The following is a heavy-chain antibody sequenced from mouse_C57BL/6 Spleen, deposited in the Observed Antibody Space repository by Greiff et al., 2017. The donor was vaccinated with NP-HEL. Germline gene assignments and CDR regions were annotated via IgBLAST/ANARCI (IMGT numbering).Heavy chain of an antibody. J-gene: IGHJ2*01. Sequence: EVKLMESGPELVKPGASVKISCKASGYSFTGYYMNWVKQSPEKSLEWIGEINPSTGGTTYNQKFKAKATLTVDKSSSTAYMQLKSLTSEDSAVYYCACITTNFDYWGQGTTLTVSS. CDR1: GYSFTGYY. V-gene: IGHV1-42*01. CDR2: INPSTGGT. CDR3: ACITTNFDY. D-gene: IGHD1-1*01.